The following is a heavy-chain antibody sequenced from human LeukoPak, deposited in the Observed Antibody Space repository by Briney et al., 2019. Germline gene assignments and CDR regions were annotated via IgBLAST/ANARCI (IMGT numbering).Heavy chain of an antibody. CDR2: IRSKVNNYAT. CDR1: GFTFSGSA. J-gene: IGHJ4*02. Sequence: GGSLRLSCAASGFTFSGSAIHWVRQASGRGLEWVGRIRSKVNNYATAYAASVKGRFTISRDDSKNTAYLQMNSLKTEDTAIYYCTRFYDSNGYIDYWGQGTLVTVSS. CDR3: TRFYDSNGYIDY. D-gene: IGHD3-22*01. V-gene: IGHV3-73*01.